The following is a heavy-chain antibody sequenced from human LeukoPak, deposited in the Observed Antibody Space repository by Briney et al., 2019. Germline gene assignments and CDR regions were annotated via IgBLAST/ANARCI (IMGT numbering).Heavy chain of an antibody. CDR1: GFTVSSNY. CDR2: IYSGGST. V-gene: IGHV3-66*01. D-gene: IGHD4-17*01. Sequence: GGSLRLSCAASGFTVSSNYMSWVRQAAGKGLEWVSVIYSGGSTYYADSVKGRFTISRDNAKNSLYLQMNSLRAEDTAVYYCARERDYGDYEFDYWGQGTLVTVSS. J-gene: IGHJ4*02. CDR3: ARERDYGDYEFDY.